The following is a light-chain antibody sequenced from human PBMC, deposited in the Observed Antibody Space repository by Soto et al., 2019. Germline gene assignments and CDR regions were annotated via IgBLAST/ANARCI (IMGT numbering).Light chain of an antibody. CDR2: GAS. CDR1: QSVDIN. CDR3: QQYRNWPRM. J-gene: IGKJ1*01. V-gene: IGKV3-15*01. Sequence: EIVLTQSPATLSVSPGERVTLSCRASQSVDINLAWYQQKPGQAPRLLIYGASTRAIDMPGRFSGRGSGTEFTLTISSLQSEDFAVYYCQQYRNWPRMFGQGTKV.